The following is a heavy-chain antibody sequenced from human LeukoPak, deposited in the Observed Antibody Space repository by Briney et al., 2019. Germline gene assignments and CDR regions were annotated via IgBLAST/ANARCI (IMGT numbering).Heavy chain of an antibody. CDR3: AKAMYADYDSSDL. V-gene: IGHV3-30*18. Sequence: GGSLRLSCAASGFTFSSYGMHWVRQAPVKGLEWVAVISRDGSNKYYADSVKGRLTISRDNSKNTLYLQMNSLRGEDTAVYYCAKAMYADYDSSDLWGQGTLVTVSS. D-gene: IGHD3-22*01. CDR1: GFTFSSYG. J-gene: IGHJ4*02. CDR2: ISRDGSNK.